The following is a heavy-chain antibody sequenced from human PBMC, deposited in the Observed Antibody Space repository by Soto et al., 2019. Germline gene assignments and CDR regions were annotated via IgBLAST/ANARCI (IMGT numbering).Heavy chain of an antibody. D-gene: IGHD6-13*01. J-gene: IGHJ4*02. CDR1: GGTFSSYT. Sequence: QVQLVQSGAEVKKPGSSVKVSCKASGGTFSSYTISWVGQAPGQGLEWMGRIIPILGIANYAQKFQGRVTITADKSTSTAYMELSSLRSEDTAVYYCARGGYSLLYYFDYWGQGTLVTVSS. V-gene: IGHV1-69*02. CDR2: IIPILGIA. CDR3: ARGGYSLLYYFDY.